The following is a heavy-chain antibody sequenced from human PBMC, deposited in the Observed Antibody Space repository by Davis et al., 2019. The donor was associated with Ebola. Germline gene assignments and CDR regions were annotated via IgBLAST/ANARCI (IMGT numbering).Heavy chain of an antibody. D-gene: IGHD6-19*01. J-gene: IGHJ4*02. V-gene: IGHV3-21*01. Sequence: GESLKISCAASGFTFSSYSMNWVRQAPGKGLEWVPSISSSSSYIYYADSVKGRFTISRDNAKNSLYLQMNSLRAEDTAVYYCARELAVAYFDYWGQGTLVTVSS. CDR2: ISSSSSYI. CDR1: GFTFSSYS. CDR3: ARELAVAYFDY.